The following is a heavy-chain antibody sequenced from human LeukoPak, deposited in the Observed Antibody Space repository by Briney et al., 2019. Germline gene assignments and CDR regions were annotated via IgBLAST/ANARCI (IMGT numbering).Heavy chain of an antibody. CDR1: GGSISSYY. D-gene: IGHD2-8*01. Sequence: SETLSLTCTVSGGSISSYYWSWIRQPPGKGLEWIGYIYYSGSTNYNPSLKSRVTISVDTSKDQFSLKLSSVTAADTAVYYCARVASFCTNGVCYLAHFDYWGQGTLVTVSS. J-gene: IGHJ4*02. CDR3: ARVASFCTNGVCYLAHFDY. CDR2: IYYSGST. V-gene: IGHV4-59*01.